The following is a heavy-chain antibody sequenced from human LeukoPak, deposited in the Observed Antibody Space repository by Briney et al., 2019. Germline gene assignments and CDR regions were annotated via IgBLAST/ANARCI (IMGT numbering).Heavy chain of an antibody. J-gene: IGHJ3*02. Sequence: SETLSLTCAVAGGPLTSYYSSWIRQPPGKGLEWIGFIYYSGSTNYKPSLKSRVTISVDTSKNQFSLKLSSVTAADTAVYYCAREPTDYYDSSGYYPLGAFDNWGQGTMVTVSS. V-gene: IGHV4-59*01. CDR2: IYYSGST. CDR1: GGPLTSYY. CDR3: AREPTDYYDSSGYYPLGAFDN. D-gene: IGHD3-22*01.